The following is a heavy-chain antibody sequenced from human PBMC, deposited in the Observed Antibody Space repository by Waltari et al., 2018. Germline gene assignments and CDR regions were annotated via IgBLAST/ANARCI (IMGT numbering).Heavy chain of an antibody. D-gene: IGHD4-17*01. CDR2: TLPIFSTA. J-gene: IGHJ6*03. CDR1: GGTYSNWV. Sequence: QVQVVQAGAEVKKAGFSGKVSGKAFGGTYSNWVSRWVRQAPGRGRWWKGRTLPIFSTANYAKNLHSRSTITTADSTTAAIVLLSLMTSEDTAFYCSASGRYGSGDYPTEYCMDVWGQGTTVTVSS. V-gene: IGHV1-69*05. CDR3: ASGRYGSGDYPTEYCMDV.